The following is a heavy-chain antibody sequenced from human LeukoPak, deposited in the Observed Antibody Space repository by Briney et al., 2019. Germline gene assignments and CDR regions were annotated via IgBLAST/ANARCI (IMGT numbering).Heavy chain of an antibody. J-gene: IGHJ4*02. Sequence: GGSLRLSCAASGFTFSSYAMHWVRQAPVKGLEWVAVISYDGSNKYYADSVKGRFTISRDNSKNTLYLQMNSLRAEDTAVYYCARRRIPDYWGQGTLVTVSS. V-gene: IGHV3-30-3*01. CDR2: ISYDGSNK. D-gene: IGHD2-15*01. CDR1: GFTFSSYA. CDR3: ARRRIPDY.